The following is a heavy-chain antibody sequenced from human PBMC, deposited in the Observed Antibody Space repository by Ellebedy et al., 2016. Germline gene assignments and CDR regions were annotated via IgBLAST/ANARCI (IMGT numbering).Heavy chain of an antibody. V-gene: IGHV4-59*01. J-gene: IGHJ2*01. CDR1: GGSIRSYY. D-gene: IGHD2-15*01. Sequence: SETLSLXXTVSGGSIRSYYWSWIRQPPGKGLEWIGYIYYSGSTNYNPSLKSRVTISVDTSKNQFSLKLSSVSAADTAVYYCARDHKYLGDVNCSGGSCEPPHWYFDLWGRGTLVTVSS. CDR2: IYYSGST. CDR3: ARDHKYLGDVNCSGGSCEPPHWYFDL.